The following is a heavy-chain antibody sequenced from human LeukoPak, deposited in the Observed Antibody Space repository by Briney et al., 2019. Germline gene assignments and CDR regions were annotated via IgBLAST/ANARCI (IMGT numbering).Heavy chain of an antibody. Sequence: PSETLSLTCTVSGGSISSYYWSWIRQPPGKGLEWIGYIYYSVSTNYNPSLKSRVTISVDTSKNQFSLKLSSVTAADTAVYYCARGLYDFWSGYYDGYFDYWGQGTLVTVSS. V-gene: IGHV4-59*01. CDR3: ARGLYDFWSGYYDGYFDY. D-gene: IGHD3-3*01. J-gene: IGHJ4*02. CDR1: GGSISSYY. CDR2: IYYSVST.